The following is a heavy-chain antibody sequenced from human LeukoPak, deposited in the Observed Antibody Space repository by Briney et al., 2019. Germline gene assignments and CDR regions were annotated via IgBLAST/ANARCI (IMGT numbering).Heavy chain of an antibody. CDR2: IYTSGST. J-gene: IGHJ4*02. V-gene: IGHV4-61*02. D-gene: IGHD3-3*01. CDR3: ARGRGRITIFGVVILDY. Sequence: SETLSLTCTVSGGSISSGSYYWSWIRQPAGKGLEWIGRIYTSGSTNYNPSFKSRVTISVDTSKNQFSLKLSSVTAADTAVYYCARGRGRITIFGVVILDYWGQGTLVTVSS. CDR1: GGSISSGSYY.